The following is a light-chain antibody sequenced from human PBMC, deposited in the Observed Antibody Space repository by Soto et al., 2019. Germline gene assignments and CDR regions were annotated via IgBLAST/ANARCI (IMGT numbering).Light chain of an antibody. CDR2: DAS. Sequence: DIQMTQSPSSLSASVGDRVTITCQASQDISNYLNWYQQKPGKAPKLLIYDASNLETGVPSRFSESVAGTYFTSTTSTRRPEKIEKFYSKNYYNPPGTSAKGTKVKIK. J-gene: IGKJ1*01. CDR1: QDISNY. CDR3: KNYYNPPGT. V-gene: IGKV1-33*01.